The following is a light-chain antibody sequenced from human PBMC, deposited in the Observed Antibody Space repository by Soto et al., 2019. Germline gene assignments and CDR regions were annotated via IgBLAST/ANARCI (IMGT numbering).Light chain of an antibody. Sequence: QSVLTQPASVSGSPGQSITISCTGTSSDGGGYNYVSWDQQHPGKAPKLMIYDVSNRPSGVSNRFSGSKSGNTASLTISGLQAEDEADYYCSSYKSSSTFLWVFGTGTKVTVL. CDR1: SSDGGGYNY. CDR2: DVS. CDR3: SSYKSSSTFLWV. J-gene: IGLJ1*01. V-gene: IGLV2-14*01.